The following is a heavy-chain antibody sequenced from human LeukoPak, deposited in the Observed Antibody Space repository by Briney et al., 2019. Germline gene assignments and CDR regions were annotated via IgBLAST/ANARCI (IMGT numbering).Heavy chain of an antibody. Sequence: GGSLRLSCAASGFTFSSYAMNWVRQAPGKGLEWVAVISYDGSNKYYADSVKGRFTISRDNSKNTLYLQMNSLRAEDTAVYYCARAQETTGWSAFDYWGPGTLVTVSS. V-gene: IGHV3-30*04. CDR3: ARAQETTGWSAFDY. D-gene: IGHD6-19*01. J-gene: IGHJ4*02. CDR1: GFTFSSYA. CDR2: ISYDGSNK.